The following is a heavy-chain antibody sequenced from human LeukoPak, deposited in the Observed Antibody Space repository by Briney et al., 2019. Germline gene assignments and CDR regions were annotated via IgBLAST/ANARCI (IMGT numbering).Heavy chain of an antibody. J-gene: IGHJ5*02. CDR1: GFTFSSYA. CDR2: ISGSGGST. Sequence: HSGGSLRLSCAASGFTFSSYAMSWVRQAPGKGLEWVSAISGSGGSTNYADSVKGRFTISRDNAKNSLYLQMNSLRAEDTAVYYCARDNWNANWFDPRGQGTLVTVSS. D-gene: IGHD1-1*01. CDR3: ARDNWNANWFDP. V-gene: IGHV3-23*01.